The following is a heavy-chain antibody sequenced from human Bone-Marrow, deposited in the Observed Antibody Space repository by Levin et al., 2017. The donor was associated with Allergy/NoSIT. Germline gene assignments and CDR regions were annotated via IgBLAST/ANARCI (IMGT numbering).Heavy chain of an antibody. CDR3: ARIVGQYYYYYGMDV. J-gene: IGHJ6*02. CDR1: GFSLSSDGMG. Sequence: SGPTLVKPTQTLRLTCTFSGFSLSSDGMGVSWVRQAPGKALEWLARIDWDDDKYYSTSLKTRLAISKDTSKNQVVLTMTNMDPVDTGTYYCARIVGQYYYYYGMDVWGQGTTVTVSS. CDR2: IDWDDDK. V-gene: IGHV2-70*11.